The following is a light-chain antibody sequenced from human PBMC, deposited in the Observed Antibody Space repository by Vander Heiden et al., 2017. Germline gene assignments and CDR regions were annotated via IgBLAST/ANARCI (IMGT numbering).Light chain of an antibody. Sequence: DIQMTQSPSSLSASVGDRVTITCQESQDISNYLNWYQQKPRKAPKLLIYEASNLETGVPSRFGGSGSGTDFTFTISSLQPEDIATYYCQHYDNLPLTFGGGTKVEIK. CDR1: QDISNY. CDR2: EAS. J-gene: IGKJ4*01. CDR3: QHYDNLPLT. V-gene: IGKV1-33*01.